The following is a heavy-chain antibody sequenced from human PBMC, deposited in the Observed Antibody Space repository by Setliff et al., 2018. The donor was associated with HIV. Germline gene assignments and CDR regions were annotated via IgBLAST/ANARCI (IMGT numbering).Heavy chain of an antibody. D-gene: IGHD6-13*01. Sequence: PGGSLRLSCAASGLTFSTSWMQWVRQSPGEGLLWVARLNPEANYIPYADSVKGRFTISRDNSKNTLYLQMDSLRAEDTAVYYCARDRVAAAGTGFYYYGMDVWGQGTTVTVSS. CDR1: GLTFSTSW. J-gene: IGHJ6*02. CDR3: ARDRVAAAGTGFYYYGMDV. V-gene: IGHV3-74*01. CDR2: LNPEANYI.